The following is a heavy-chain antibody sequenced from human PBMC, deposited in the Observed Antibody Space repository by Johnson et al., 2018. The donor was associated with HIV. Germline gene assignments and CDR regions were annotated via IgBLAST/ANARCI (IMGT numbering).Heavy chain of an antibody. Sequence: QVQLVESGGGVVQPGKSLTLACVASGLSFSNFGIHWVRQAPGKGPEWVAVISFDGNLKKYADSVKGRFIIFRDNSKNLTNLQMNGLSDEDTADYYCVRDQGSGWPTNAFDIWGRGTRVTVSS. V-gene: IGHV3-33*08. J-gene: IGHJ3*02. CDR1: GLSFSNFG. CDR2: ISFDGNLK. CDR3: VRDQGSGWPTNAFDI. D-gene: IGHD6-19*01.